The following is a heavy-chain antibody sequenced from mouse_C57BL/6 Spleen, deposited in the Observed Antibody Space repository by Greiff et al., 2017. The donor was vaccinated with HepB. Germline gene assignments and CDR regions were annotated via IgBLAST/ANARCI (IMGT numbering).Heavy chain of an antibody. V-gene: IGHV1-80*01. CDR3: ARRDYGSSYGGYFDV. J-gene: IGHJ1*03. D-gene: IGHD1-1*01. CDR1: GYAFSSYW. CDR2: IYPGDGDT. Sequence: QVQLQQSGAELVKPGASVKISCKASGYAFSSYWMNWVKQRPGKGLEWIGQIYPGDGDTNYNGKFKGNATLTADKSSSTAYMQLSSLTSEDSAVYFCARRDYGSSYGGYFDVWGTGTTVTVSS.